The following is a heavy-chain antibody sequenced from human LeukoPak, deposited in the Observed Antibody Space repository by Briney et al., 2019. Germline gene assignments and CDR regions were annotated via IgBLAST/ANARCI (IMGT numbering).Heavy chain of an antibody. CDR1: GFTFDDYA. CDR3: AKDSPGVVPAAPDYYYGMDV. D-gene: IGHD2-2*01. J-gene: IGHJ6*02. V-gene: IGHV3-9*01. Sequence: GRSLRLSCAASGFTFDDYAMPWVRQAPGKGLEWVSGISWNSGSIGYADSVKGRFTISRDNAKNSLYLQMNSLRAEDTALYYCAKDSPGVVPAAPDYYYGMDVWGQGTTVTVSS. CDR2: ISWNSGSI.